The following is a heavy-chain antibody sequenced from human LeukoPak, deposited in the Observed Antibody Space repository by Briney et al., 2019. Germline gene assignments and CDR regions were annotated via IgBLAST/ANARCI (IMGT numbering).Heavy chain of an antibody. CDR1: GGSISSGGYY. CDR3: ARGSYYYDSL. CDR2: IYYSGST. V-gene: IGHV4-31*03. D-gene: IGHD3-22*01. Sequence: SQTLSPTCTVSGGSISSGGYYWSWIRQHPGKGLEWIGYIYYSGSTYYNPSLKSRVTISVDTSKNQFSLKLSSVTAADTAVYYCARGSYYYDSLWGQGTLVTVSS. J-gene: IGHJ4*02.